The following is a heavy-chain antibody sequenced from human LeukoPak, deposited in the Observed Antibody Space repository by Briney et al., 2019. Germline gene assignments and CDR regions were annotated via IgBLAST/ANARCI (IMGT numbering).Heavy chain of an antibody. J-gene: IGHJ4*02. V-gene: IGHV4-59*08. CDR1: GGSIRSYY. Sequence: SETLSLTCTGSGGSIRSYYWSWIRQPRGKGLEWIGYIYYSGSTNYNPSLKSRVTISVDTSKNQFSLKLSSVTAADTAVYYCARHVGYSSSPPFDYWGQGTLVTVSS. CDR2: IYYSGST. D-gene: IGHD6-6*01. CDR3: ARHVGYSSSPPFDY.